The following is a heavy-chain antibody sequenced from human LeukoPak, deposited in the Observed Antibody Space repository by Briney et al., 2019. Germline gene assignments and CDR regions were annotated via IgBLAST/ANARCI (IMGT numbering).Heavy chain of an antibody. V-gene: IGHV1-2*02. Sequence: ASVKVSCKASGYSFADYYMHWVRQAPGQGLEWMGCMNPKSGDTKSASRFQGRVTMTSDTSISTAYMEMTRLTSDDTAVYYCAKLALPGSWGQGTLVSVSS. D-gene: IGHD6-19*01. CDR3: AKLALPGS. CDR1: GYSFADYY. J-gene: IGHJ4*02. CDR2: MNPKSGDT.